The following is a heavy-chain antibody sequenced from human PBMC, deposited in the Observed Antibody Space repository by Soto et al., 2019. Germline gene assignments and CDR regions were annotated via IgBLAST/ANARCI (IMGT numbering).Heavy chain of an antibody. D-gene: IGHD3-10*01. Sequence: SVKVSCKASGYTFTSYDINWVRQATGQGLEWMGWMNPNSGNTGYAQKFQGRVTMTRNTSISTAYMELSSLRSEDTAVYYCARVGGFGDVYYYGMDVWGQGTTVTVSS. CDR2: MNPNSGNT. CDR1: GYTFTSYD. V-gene: IGHV1-8*01. J-gene: IGHJ6*02. CDR3: ARVGGFGDVYYYGMDV.